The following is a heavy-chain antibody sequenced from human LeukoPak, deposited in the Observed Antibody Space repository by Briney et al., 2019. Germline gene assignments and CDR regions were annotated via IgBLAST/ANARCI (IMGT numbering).Heavy chain of an antibody. CDR3: ARRFGSVAVSS. Sequence: ASVKVSCKASGYTFTCYYMHWVRQASGQGLEWMGWINPNSGGTNYAQKFQGRVTMTRDTSISTAYMELSRLRSDDTAVYYCARRFGSVAVSSWGQGTLVTVSS. D-gene: IGHD6-19*01. V-gene: IGHV1-2*02. CDR2: INPNSGGT. CDR1: GYTFTCYY. J-gene: IGHJ4*02.